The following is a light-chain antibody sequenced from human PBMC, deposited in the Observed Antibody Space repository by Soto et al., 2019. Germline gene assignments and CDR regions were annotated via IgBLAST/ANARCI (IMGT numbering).Light chain of an antibody. CDR2: GAS. CDR1: QDISSN. Sequence: EIVMTQSPTTLSVSPGERGTLSCRASQDISSNLAWYQQKPGQTPRLLIHGASTRATGIPDRFSGSGSGTDFTLTISRLEPEDFAVYYCQQYGTPRSVTFGQGTRLEIK. CDR3: QQYGTPRSVT. V-gene: IGKV3D-15*01. J-gene: IGKJ5*01.